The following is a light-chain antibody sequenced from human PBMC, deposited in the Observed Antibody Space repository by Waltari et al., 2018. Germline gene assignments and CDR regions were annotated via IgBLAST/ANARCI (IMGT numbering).Light chain of an antibody. CDR2: HAS. CDR3: QQYGSSLVT. CDR1: QKVSSSY. V-gene: IGKV3-20*01. J-gene: IGKJ4*01. Sequence: EIALTQSPATLSLSPGESATLSCRASQKVSSSYLAWYQQKPGRAPRLLIFHASNRATGIPDRFSGGGSGTDFTLTISRMEPEDFAVYYCQQYGSSLVTFGGGTKVEIK.